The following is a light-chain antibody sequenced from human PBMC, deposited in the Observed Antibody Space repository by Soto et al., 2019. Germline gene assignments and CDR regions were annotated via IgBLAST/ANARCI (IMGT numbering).Light chain of an antibody. CDR2: GAS. Sequence: EVVLTQSPGTLSLSPGEKATLSCRASQTVTNTYIAWYQQKPGQPPRLLIYGASNRAAGIPERFSGSGSGTDFTLTISSLEPDDFAVYFCHQCGRAPRTFGQGPRVDIK. J-gene: IGKJ1*01. V-gene: IGKV3-20*01. CDR1: QTVTNTY. CDR3: HQCGRAPRT.